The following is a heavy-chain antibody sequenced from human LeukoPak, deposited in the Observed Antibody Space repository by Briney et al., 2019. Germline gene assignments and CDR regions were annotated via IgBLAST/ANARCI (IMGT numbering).Heavy chain of an antibody. CDR2: ISSSSSYI. Sequence: GRSLRLSCAASGFTFSSYGMHWVRQAPGKGLEWVSSISSSSSYIYYADSVKGRFTISRDNAKNSLYLQMNSLRAEDTAVYYCARGPPYIVVVTAIGFFDYWGQGTLVTVSS. V-gene: IGHV3-21*01. CDR3: ARGPPYIVVVTAIGFFDY. CDR1: GFTFSSYG. J-gene: IGHJ4*02. D-gene: IGHD2-21*02.